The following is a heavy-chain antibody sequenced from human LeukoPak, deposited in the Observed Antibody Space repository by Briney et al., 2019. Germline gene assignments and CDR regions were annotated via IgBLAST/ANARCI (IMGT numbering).Heavy chain of an antibody. J-gene: IGHJ5*02. CDR3: TGLGDISGSLAFDP. Sequence: GGSLRLSCAASGFTFSGSGMPWVRQASGKGLEWVGGIRSKANNYATTYGASVKGRFTISRDDSKNTAYLQMNSLKTEDTAVYYCTGLGDISGSLAFDPWGQGTLVTVSS. CDR2: IRSKANNYAT. D-gene: IGHD3-22*01. V-gene: IGHV3-73*01. CDR1: GFTFSGSG.